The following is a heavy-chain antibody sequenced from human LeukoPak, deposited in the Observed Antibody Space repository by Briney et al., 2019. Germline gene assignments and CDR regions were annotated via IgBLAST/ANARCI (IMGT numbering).Heavy chain of an antibody. Sequence: GGSLGLSCAASGFTFSSYAMSWVRQAPGKGLEWVSAISGSGGSTYYADSVKGRFTISRDNSKNTLYLQMNSLRAEDTAVYYCAKDNLWFGELLTYFDYWGQGTLVTVSS. CDR2: ISGSGGST. V-gene: IGHV3-23*01. CDR1: GFTFSSYA. D-gene: IGHD3-10*01. J-gene: IGHJ4*02. CDR3: AKDNLWFGELLTYFDY.